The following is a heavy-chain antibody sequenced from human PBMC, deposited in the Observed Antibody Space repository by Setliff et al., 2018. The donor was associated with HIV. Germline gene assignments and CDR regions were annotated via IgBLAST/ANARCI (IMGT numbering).Heavy chain of an antibody. J-gene: IGHJ4*02. CDR3: TRTTGWYEGY. CDR1: GFIFSSYW. D-gene: IGHD6-19*01. CDR2: IKEDGSEE. V-gene: IGHV3-7*05. Sequence: GVSLRLSCAASGFIFSSYWMNWVRQAPGKGLEWVANIKEDGSEEYYMDSVKGRFTISRDNAKNSLYLQMNSLRAEDTAIYYCTRTTGWYEGYWGQGTLVTVSS.